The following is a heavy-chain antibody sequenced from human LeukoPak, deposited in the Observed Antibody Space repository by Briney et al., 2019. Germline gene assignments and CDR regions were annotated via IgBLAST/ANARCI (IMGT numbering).Heavy chain of an antibody. CDR3: ARAGSHGNSGYDY. D-gene: IGHD5-12*01. CDR2: IKQDGSEK. J-gene: IGHJ4*02. V-gene: IGHV3-7*01. Sequence: HPGGSLRLSCAASGFTFSSYWMSWVRQAPGKGLEWVANIKQDGSEKYYVDSVKGRFTISRDNAKNSLYLQMNSLRAEDTAVYYCARAGSHGNSGYDYWGQGTLVTVSS. CDR1: GFTFSSYW.